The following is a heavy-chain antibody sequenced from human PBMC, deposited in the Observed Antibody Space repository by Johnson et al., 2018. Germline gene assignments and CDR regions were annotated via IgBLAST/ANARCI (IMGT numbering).Heavy chain of an antibody. D-gene: IGHD6-13*01. V-gene: IGHV3-73*01. Sequence: EVQLVESGGDLVQPGGSLKLSCAASGFTFTDFAMHWVRQASGKGLEWVGRVRSKPNNYATEYAASVKGRFTISRDDSKNTAYLQMNSLKTEDTAVYYCSRNSNTLSYYMDVWGKGTTVTVSS. CDR2: VRSKPNNYAT. CDR3: SRNSNTLSYYMDV. CDR1: GFTFTDFA. J-gene: IGHJ6*03.